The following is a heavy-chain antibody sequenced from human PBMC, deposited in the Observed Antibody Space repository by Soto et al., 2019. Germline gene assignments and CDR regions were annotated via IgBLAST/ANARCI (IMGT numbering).Heavy chain of an antibody. Sequence: SETLSLTCTVSGGSISIYYWAWTLQPPGKGLEWIGYIYYSGSTNYNPSLKSRVTISVDTSKNQFSLKLSSVTAADTAVYYCARDLAVAGTGGMDVWGQGTTVTVSS. CDR3: ARDLAVAGTGGMDV. V-gene: IGHV4-59*01. J-gene: IGHJ6*02. CDR1: GGSISIYY. CDR2: IYYSGST. D-gene: IGHD6-19*01.